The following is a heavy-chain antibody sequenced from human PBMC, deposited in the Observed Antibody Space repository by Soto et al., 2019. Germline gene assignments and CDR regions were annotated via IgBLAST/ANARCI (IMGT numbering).Heavy chain of an antibody. J-gene: IGHJ6*02. CDR2: IYPGDSDT. CDR1: GYGFTSYW. CDR3: ARHYCSSTSCYPVYYYYYGMDV. D-gene: IGHD2-2*01. V-gene: IGHV5-51*01. Sequence: PGESLKISCEGSGYGFTSYWSGWRRQRTGKGREWMGIIYPGDSDTRYCPSFQGQVTISADKAISTAYLQWSRLKASDTAMYYCARHYCSSTSCYPVYYYYYGMDVWGQGTTVTVSS.